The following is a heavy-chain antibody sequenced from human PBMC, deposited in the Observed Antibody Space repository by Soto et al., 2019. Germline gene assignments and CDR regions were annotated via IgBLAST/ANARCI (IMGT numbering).Heavy chain of an antibody. CDR2: IYWDDDK. CDR3: AYLPCSGGSCYWFSYSGMDV. V-gene: IGHV2-5*02. J-gene: IGHJ6*02. Sequence: QITLKESGPTLVKPKQPLTLTCTFSGFYLSTRGVGVARIRHPPGKALKWLALIYWDDDKRYSPSLETRLTITKDTSKNQVVLTMTNMDSVDTATYYCAYLPCSGGSCYWFSYSGMDVWGQGTTVTVSS. CDR1: GFYLSTRGVG. D-gene: IGHD2-15*01.